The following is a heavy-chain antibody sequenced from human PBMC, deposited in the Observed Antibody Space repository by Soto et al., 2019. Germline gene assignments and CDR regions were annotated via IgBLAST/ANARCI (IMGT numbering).Heavy chain of an antibody. D-gene: IGHD3-22*01. V-gene: IGHV3-48*02. Sequence: GGSLRLSCAASGFTLSDYNMNWVRQAPGKGLEWISFISGTSNNIYYADSVKGRFTISRDNAKNSLYLQMNSLRDEDTAMYYCARRSSSGYNFFDYWGQGTLVTVSS. CDR2: ISGTSNNI. CDR3: ARRSSSGYNFFDY. J-gene: IGHJ4*02. CDR1: GFTLSDYN.